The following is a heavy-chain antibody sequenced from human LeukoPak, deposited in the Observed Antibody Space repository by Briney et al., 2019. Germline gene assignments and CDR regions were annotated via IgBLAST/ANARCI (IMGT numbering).Heavy chain of an antibody. J-gene: IGHJ4*02. CDR3: TRDLPYSSSWESIDY. CDR1: GYTFTSYG. CDR2: ISAYNGNT. Sequence: SVKVSCKASGYTFTSYGINWVRQAPGQGPEWMGWISAYNGNTKYAQNLQGRVTMTTDTSTSTAYMELRSLRSDDTAVYYCTRDLPYSSSWESIDYWGQGTLVTVSS. V-gene: IGHV1-18*01. D-gene: IGHD6-13*01.